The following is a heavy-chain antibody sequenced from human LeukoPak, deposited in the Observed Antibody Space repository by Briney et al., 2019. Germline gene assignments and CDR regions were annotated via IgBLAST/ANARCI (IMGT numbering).Heavy chain of an antibody. CDR1: GVSISRYY. D-gene: IGHD3-22*01. V-gene: IGHV4-59*08. CDR2: IYYSGST. J-gene: IGHJ4*02. CDR3: ASHAYDSSGYYLYYFDY. Sequence: SETLSLTCTVSGVSISRYYWSWIRQPPGKGLEWIGYIYYSGSTNYNPSLKSRVTISVDTSKNQFSLKLSSVTAADTAVYYCASHAYDSSGYYLYYFDYWGQGTLVTVSS.